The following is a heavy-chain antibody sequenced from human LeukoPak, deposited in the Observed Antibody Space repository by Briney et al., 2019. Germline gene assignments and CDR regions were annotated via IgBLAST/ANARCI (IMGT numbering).Heavy chain of an antibody. V-gene: IGHV3-64*01. CDR1: GFTFSSYA. D-gene: IGHD3-10*01. CDR2: ISSNGGST. Sequence: GGSLRLSCAASGFTFSSYAMHWVRQAPGKGLEYVSAISSNGGSTYYANSVKGRFTISRDNSKNTLYLQMGSLRAEDMAVYYCATNTMLRGVLNYWGQGTLVTVSS. CDR3: ATNTMLRGVLNY. J-gene: IGHJ4*02.